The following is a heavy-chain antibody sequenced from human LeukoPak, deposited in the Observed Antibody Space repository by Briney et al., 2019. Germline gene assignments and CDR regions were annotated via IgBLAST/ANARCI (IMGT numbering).Heavy chain of an antibody. CDR1: GGSISSSSYY. J-gene: IGHJ4*02. D-gene: IGHD1-7*01. CDR3: ARAPSMELTYY. CDR2: IYYSGST. Sequence: PSETLSLTCTVSGGSISSSSYYWGWIRQPPGKGLEWIGSIYYSGSTYYNPSLKSRVTISVDTSKNQFSLKLSSVTAADTAVYYCARAPSMELTYYWGQGTLVTVSS. V-gene: IGHV4-39*01.